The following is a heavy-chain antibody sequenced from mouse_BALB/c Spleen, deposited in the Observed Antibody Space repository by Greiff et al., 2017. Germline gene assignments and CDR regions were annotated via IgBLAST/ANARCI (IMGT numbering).Heavy chain of an antibody. CDR2: IWAGGST. Sequence: VKVVESGLGLVAPSQSLSITCTVSGFSLTSYGVHWVRQPPGKGLEWLGVIWAGGSTNYNSALMSRLSISKDNSKSQVFLKMNSLQTDDTAMYYCARDRGDYDFDYWGQGTTLTVSS. J-gene: IGHJ2*01. V-gene: IGHV2-9*02. CDR3: ARDRGDYDFDY. CDR1: GFSLTSYG. D-gene: IGHD2-4*01.